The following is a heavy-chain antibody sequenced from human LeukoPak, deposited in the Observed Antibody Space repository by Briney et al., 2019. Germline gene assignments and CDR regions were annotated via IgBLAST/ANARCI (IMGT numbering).Heavy chain of an antibody. CDR3: ARYTATYYAY. D-gene: IGHD1-26*01. V-gene: IGHV4-59*01. Sequence: SETLSLTCSVSGGSISNYFWSWIRQPPGKGLEWIGYISYSGSTSYNPSLRSRVTISVDTSKNQFSLKLTSVTAADTAVYYCARYTATYYAYWGQGTLVTVSS. CDR2: ISYSGST. CDR1: GGSISNYF. J-gene: IGHJ4*02.